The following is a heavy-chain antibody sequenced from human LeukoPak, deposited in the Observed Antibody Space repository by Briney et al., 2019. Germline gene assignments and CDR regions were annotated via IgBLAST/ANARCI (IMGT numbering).Heavy chain of an antibody. Sequence: GGSLRLSCAASGFTFSSYWMHWVRQAPGKGLVWVSRINSDVSSTSYADSVKGRVTISRDNAKNTLYLQMNSLRAEDTAVYYCARDLDYGDQIGYWGQGTLVTVSS. CDR3: ARDLDYGDQIGY. D-gene: IGHD4-17*01. CDR1: GFTFSSYW. CDR2: INSDVSST. J-gene: IGHJ4*02. V-gene: IGHV3-74*01.